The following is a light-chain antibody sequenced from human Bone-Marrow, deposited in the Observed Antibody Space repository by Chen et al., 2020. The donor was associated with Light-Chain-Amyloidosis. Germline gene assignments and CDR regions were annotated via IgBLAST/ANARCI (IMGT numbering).Light chain of an antibody. CDR2: DTS. V-gene: IGKV3-15*01. CDR1: QSVSSN. J-gene: IGKJ1*01. CDR3: QQYNNWPPKGT. Sequence: EILMTQSPATLSVSLGERATLSCRASQSVSSNLAWYQQKPGQAPRLLMYDTSTRATGIPARFSGSGSGTEFTLTISSLQSEDFAVYYCQQYNNWPPKGTFGQGTKVEIK.